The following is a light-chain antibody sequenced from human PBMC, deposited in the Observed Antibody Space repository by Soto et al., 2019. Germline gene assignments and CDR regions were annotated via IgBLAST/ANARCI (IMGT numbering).Light chain of an antibody. CDR3: QQRSDWPRT. J-gene: IGKJ2*01. V-gene: IGKV3-11*01. CDR2: DAS. CDR1: QSISTY. Sequence: EIVLTQSPATLSLSPGERATLSCRASQSISTYLAWYQQKPGQAPRLLIFDASNRATGIPGRFSGSGSGTDFTLVISSLEPEDFAVYYCQQRSDWPRTFGQGTKQEIK.